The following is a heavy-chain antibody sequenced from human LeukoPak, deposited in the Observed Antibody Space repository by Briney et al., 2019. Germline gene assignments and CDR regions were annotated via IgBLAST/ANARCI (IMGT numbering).Heavy chain of an antibody. J-gene: IGHJ5*02. CDR2: IYYSGST. Sequence: PSETLSLTCTVSGGSISSSSYYWGWIRQPPGKGLEWIGSIYYSGSTYYNPSLKSRVTISVDTSKNQFSLKLSSVTAADTAVYYCARSYDFWSGAFDPWGQGTLVTVSS. V-gene: IGHV4-39*07. D-gene: IGHD3-3*01. CDR3: ARSYDFWSGAFDP. CDR1: GGSISSSSYY.